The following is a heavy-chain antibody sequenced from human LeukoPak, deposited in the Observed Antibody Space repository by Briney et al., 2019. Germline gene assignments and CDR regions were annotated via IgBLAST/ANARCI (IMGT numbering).Heavy chain of an antibody. Sequence: SETLSLTCTVSGGSIDSYFWSWIRQPAGKGLEWIGRIYTSGNTNYNPSLKSRVTMSVDTSKNQVSLKVSSVTAADTAVYYCAREGGYNTYYFDYWGPGTLVSVSS. CDR1: GGSIDSYF. J-gene: IGHJ4*02. V-gene: IGHV4-4*07. D-gene: IGHD5-24*01. CDR3: AREGGYNTYYFDY. CDR2: IYTSGNT.